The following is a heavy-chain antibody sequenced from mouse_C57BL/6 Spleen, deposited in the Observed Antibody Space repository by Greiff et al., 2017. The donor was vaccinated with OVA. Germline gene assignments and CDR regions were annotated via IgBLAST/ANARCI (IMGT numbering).Heavy chain of an antibody. D-gene: IGHD2-1*01. J-gene: IGHJ1*03. V-gene: IGHV1-81*01. CDR3: ARGNYGNYGCFDV. Sequence: VKLMESGAELARPGASVKLSCKASGYTFTSYGISWVKQRTGQGLEWIGEIYPRSGNTYYNEKFKGKATLTADKSSSTAYMELRSLTSEDSAVYFCARGNYGNYGCFDVWGTGTTVTVSS. CDR1: GYTFTSYG. CDR2: IYPRSGNT.